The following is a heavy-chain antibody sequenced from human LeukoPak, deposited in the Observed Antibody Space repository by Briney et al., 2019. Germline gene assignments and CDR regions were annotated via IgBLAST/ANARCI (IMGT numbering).Heavy chain of an antibody. D-gene: IGHD1-26*01. CDR3: ARDPYSGSYGNYYYYFMDV. CDR1: GLTFSSYN. V-gene: IGHV3-21*01. Sequence: PGGSLRLACAASGLTFSSYNMDWVRQAPEQGLEWVSCITSGSSYIYYADSVKGRFTISRDNAKNSLYLQMNSLRAEDTAVYYCARDPYSGSYGNYYYYFMDVWGKGTTVTISS. J-gene: IGHJ6*03. CDR2: ITSGSSYI.